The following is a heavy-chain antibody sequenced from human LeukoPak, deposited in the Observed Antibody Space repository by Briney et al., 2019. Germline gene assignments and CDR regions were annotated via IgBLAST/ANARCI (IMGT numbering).Heavy chain of an antibody. CDR3: AREGGPYRPLDY. V-gene: IGHV4-4*02. J-gene: IGHJ4*02. Sequence: SETLSLTCGVSGGSIGNTNWWTWVRQPPGKGLEWIGEVNLQGSTNYNPSLKSRVAISVDKSENHISLKLTSVTAADTAVYHCAREGGPYRPLDYSGQGTLVTVAS. CDR1: GGSIGNTNW. CDR2: VNLQGST.